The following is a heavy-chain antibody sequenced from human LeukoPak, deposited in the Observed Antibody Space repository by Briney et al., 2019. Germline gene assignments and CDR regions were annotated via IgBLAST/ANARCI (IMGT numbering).Heavy chain of an antibody. CDR2: INHSGST. CDR3: ARGPRMVRGVIYYYYYYGMDV. CDR1: GGSFSGYY. J-gene: IGHJ6*04. D-gene: IGHD3-10*01. Sequence: SETLSLTCAVYGGSFSGYYWSWIRQPPGKGLEWIGEINHSGSTNYNPSHKSRVTISVDTSKNQFSLKLSSVTAADTAVYYCARGPRMVRGVIYYYYYYGMDVWGKGTTVTVSS. V-gene: IGHV4-34*01.